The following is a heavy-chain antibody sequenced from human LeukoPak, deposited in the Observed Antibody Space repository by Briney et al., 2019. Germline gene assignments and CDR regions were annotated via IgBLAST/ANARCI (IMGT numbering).Heavy chain of an antibody. D-gene: IGHD3-10*01. CDR3: AREREGSRFYFQH. CDR1: GGSISSYY. CDR2: IYYSGST. V-gene: IGHV4-39*07. Sequence: KASETLSLTCTVSGGSISSYYWGWIRQPPGKGLEWIGSIYYSGSTYYNPSLKSRVTISVDTSKNQFSLKLSSVTAADTAVYYCAREREGSRFYFQHWGQGTLVTVSS. J-gene: IGHJ1*01.